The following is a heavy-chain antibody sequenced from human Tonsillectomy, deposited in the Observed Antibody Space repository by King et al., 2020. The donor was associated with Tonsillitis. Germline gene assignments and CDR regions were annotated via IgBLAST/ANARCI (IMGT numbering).Heavy chain of an antibody. CDR1: GFTFSSYV. CDR2: IGLSYSNT. D-gene: IGHD2-8*02. Sequence: VQLVESGGGLVQPGGSLRLSCAASGFTFSSYVMTWVRQAPGKGLDWVSIIGLSYSNTFYTDSVKGRFTISRDNSKNTVYLQMNGLRVEDTAIYYWAKGEGYCTGGTCYRYFDQWGQGTLVTVSS. CDR3: AKGEGYCTGGTCYRYFDQ. V-gene: IGHV3-23*04. J-gene: IGHJ5*02.